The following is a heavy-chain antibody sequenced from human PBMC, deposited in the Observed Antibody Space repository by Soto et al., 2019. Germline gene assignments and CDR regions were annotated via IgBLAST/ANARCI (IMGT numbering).Heavy chain of an antibody. V-gene: IGHV5-10-1*01. Sequence: PGESLKISCKGSGYSFTSYWISWVRQMPGKGLEWMGRIDPSDSYTNYSPSFQGHVTISADKSISTAYLQWSSLKASDTAMYYCARQEWELSPFDYWGQGTLVTVSS. CDR1: GYSFTSYW. CDR2: IDPSDSYT. J-gene: IGHJ4*02. CDR3: ARQEWELSPFDY. D-gene: IGHD1-26*01.